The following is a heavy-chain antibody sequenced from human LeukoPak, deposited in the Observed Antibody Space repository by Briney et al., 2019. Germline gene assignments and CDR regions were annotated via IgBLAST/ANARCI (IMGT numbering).Heavy chain of an antibody. V-gene: IGHV4-30-2*01. CDR2: IYHSGST. CDR3: ARDSVYCSSTSCYIWFDP. D-gene: IGHD2-2*02. Sequence: TLSLTCTVSGGSISSGGYYWSWIRQPPGKGLEWIGYIYHSGSTYYNPSLKSRVTISVDRSKNQFSLKLSSVTAADTAVYYCARDSVYCSSTSCYIWFDPWGQGTLVTVSS. CDR1: GGSISSGGYY. J-gene: IGHJ5*02.